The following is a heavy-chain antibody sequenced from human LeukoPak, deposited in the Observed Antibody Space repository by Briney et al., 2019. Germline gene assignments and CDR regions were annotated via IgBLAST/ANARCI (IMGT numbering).Heavy chain of an antibody. Sequence: GRSLRLSCAASGFTFEDYAMHWVRQAPGRGLEWVSGISWNSDKIVYADSVKGRFTISRDNAKNSMYLQMNSLRAEDTAVYYCARGLGSSSGAGDYWGQGTLVTVSS. J-gene: IGHJ4*02. D-gene: IGHD6-6*01. CDR1: GFTFEDYA. CDR2: ISWNSDKI. CDR3: ARGLGSSSGAGDY. V-gene: IGHV3-9*01.